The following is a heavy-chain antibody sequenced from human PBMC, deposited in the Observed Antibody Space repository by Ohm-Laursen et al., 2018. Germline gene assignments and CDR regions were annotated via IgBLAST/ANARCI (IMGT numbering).Heavy chain of an antibody. Sequence: SLRLSCAASGFTFSSYGMSWVRQAPGKGLEWVSADSGSGDSTQHADSVKGRFTISRDNSKNTLYLQMNSLRAEDTAVYYCAKDRQLYPHNWFDPWGQGTLVTVSS. J-gene: IGHJ5*02. CDR1: GFTFSSYG. D-gene: IGHD6-6*01. CDR2: DSGSGDST. CDR3: AKDRQLYPHNWFDP. V-gene: IGHV3-23*01.